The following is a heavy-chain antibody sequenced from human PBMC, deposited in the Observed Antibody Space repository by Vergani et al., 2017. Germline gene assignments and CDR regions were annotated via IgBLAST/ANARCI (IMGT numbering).Heavy chain of an antibody. J-gene: IGHJ4*02. CDR3: ARERVGDYSFDY. Sequence: QLQLPESGSGLVKPSQTLSLTCAVSGGSISSGGYSWSWIRQPPGKGLEWIGYIYHSGSTYYNPSLKSRVTISVDRSKNQFSLKLSSVTAADTAVYYCARERVGDYSFDYWGQGTLVTVSS. CDR1: GGSISSGGYS. V-gene: IGHV4-30-2*01. D-gene: IGHD4-11*01. CDR2: IYHSGST.